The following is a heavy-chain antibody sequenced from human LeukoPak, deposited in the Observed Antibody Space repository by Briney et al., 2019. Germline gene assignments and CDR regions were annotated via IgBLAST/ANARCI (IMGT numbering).Heavy chain of an antibody. D-gene: IGHD3-22*01. CDR2: ISSSGSTI. J-gene: IGHJ4*02. Sequence: SGGSLRLSCAASGFTFSDYYMSWIRQAPGKGLEWISYISSSGSTIYYADSVKGRFTISRDNAKNSLYLQMNSLRAEDTAVYYCARGRPYYYDSTPFEYWGQGTLVIVSS. V-gene: IGHV3-11*01. CDR3: ARGRPYYYDSTPFEY. CDR1: GFTFSDYY.